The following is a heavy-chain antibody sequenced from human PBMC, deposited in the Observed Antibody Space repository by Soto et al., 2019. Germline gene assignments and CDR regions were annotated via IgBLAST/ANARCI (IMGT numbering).Heavy chain of an antibody. CDR2: ISGSGGST. V-gene: IGHV3-23*01. J-gene: IGHJ4*02. CDR1: GFTFSSYA. D-gene: IGHD3-9*01. Sequence: EVQLLESGGGLVQPGGSLRPSCAASGFTFSSYAMSWVRQAPGKGLEWVSAISGSGGSTYYADSVKGRFTISRDNSKNTLYLQMNSLRAEDTAVYYCAKVDILTGYYSTISFDYWGQGTLVTVSS. CDR3: AKVDILTGYYSTISFDY.